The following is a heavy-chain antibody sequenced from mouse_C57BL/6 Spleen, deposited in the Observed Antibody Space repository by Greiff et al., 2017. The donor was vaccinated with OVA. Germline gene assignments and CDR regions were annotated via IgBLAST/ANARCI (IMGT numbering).Heavy chain of an antibody. D-gene: IGHD4-1*01. V-gene: IGHV5-6*01. CDR1: GFTFSSYG. J-gene: IGHJ3*01. CDR3: ANWDGGFAY. CDR2: ISSGGSYT. Sequence: EVKLMESGGDLVKPGGSLKLSCAASGFTFSSYGMSWVRQTPDKRLEWVATISSGGSYTYYPDSVKGRFTISRDNAKNTLYLQMSSLKSEDTAMYYCANWDGGFAYWGQGTLVTVSA.